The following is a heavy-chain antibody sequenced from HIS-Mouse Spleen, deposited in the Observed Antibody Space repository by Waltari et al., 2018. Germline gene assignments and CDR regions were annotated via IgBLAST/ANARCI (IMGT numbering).Heavy chain of an antibody. D-gene: IGHD3-22*01. J-gene: IGHJ4*02. CDR2: IYYSGST. CDR1: GGSISSSSYY. Sequence: QLQLQESGPGLVKPSETLSLTCTVSGGSISSSSYYWGWIRQPPGKGLEWIGSIYYSGSTYYNPSLKSRVTISVDTSKNQFSLKLSSVTAADTAVYYCARVEGVLGYYDSSGYYYFDYWGQGTLVTVSS. V-gene: IGHV4-39*07. CDR3: ARVEGVLGYYDSSGYYYFDY.